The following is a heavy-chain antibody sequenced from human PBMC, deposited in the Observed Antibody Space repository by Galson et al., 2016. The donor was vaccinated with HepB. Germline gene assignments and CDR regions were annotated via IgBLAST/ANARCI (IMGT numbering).Heavy chain of an antibody. V-gene: IGHV3-49*04. CDR3: ARDSVTGANPDYYG. CDR1: GITSGDYG. CDR2: IRSKAYGGTT. Sequence: SLRLSCATSGITSGDYGMSWVRQAPGKGLEWLGFIRSKAYGGTTEYAPTVKGRFTISRDDAKDSLYLQMNVLAVEDTAVYYCARDSVTGANPDYYGWGQGTRVTVSS. D-gene: IGHD3-22*01. J-gene: IGHJ4*02.